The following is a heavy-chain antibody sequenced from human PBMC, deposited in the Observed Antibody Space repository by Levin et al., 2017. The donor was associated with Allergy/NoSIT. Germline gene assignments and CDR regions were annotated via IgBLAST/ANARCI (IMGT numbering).Heavy chain of an antibody. Sequence: LSLTCAASGFPVRNNYMTWVRPAPGKGLEWVSIIYYDDTTNYADSAKDRFIISRDTSKDTVYLQMNSLRAEDTAVYYCARVPPADYWGQGILVTVSS. CDR2: IYYDDTT. V-gene: IGHV3-66*01. CDR1: GFPVRNNY. CDR3: ARVPPADY. J-gene: IGHJ4*02.